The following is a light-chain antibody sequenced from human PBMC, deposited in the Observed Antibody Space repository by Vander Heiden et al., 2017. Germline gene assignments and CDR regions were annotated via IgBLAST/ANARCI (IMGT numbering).Light chain of an antibody. Sequence: SPSSLSASVGDRVTITCRASQSISNYLNWYQQTPGKAPKVLIYSASSLQSGVPSRFSGSGSGTDFTLTISSLQPEDFASYYCQQSDSFPWTFGPGTKVEI. CDR3: QQSDSFPWT. V-gene: IGKV1-39*01. CDR1: QSISNY. CDR2: SAS. J-gene: IGKJ1*01.